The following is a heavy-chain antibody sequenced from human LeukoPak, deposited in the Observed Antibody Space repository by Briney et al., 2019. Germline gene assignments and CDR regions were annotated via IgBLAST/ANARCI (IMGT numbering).Heavy chain of an antibody. CDR2: IYYSGST. Sequence: SETLSLTCTVSGGSISSSSYYWGWIRQPPGKGLEWIGSIYYSGSTYYNPSLKSRVTISVDTSKNQFSLKLSSVTAADTAVYYCARETVTAIFDAFDIWGQGTMVTVSS. J-gene: IGHJ3*02. CDR1: GGSISSSSYY. D-gene: IGHD2-21*02. V-gene: IGHV4-39*07. CDR3: ARETVTAIFDAFDI.